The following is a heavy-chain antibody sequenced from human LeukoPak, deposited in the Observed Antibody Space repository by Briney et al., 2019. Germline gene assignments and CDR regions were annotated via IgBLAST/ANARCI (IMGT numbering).Heavy chain of an antibody. CDR3: ARTDYSMSRYYYYYIDV. CDR1: GFTFSSYA. Sequence: PGGSLRLSCAASGFTFSSYAMSWVRQAPGKGLEWVSGISGSGGSTYYADSVKGRFTISRDNSKNTLYLQMNSLRAEDTAVYYCARTDYSMSRYYYYYIDVWGKGTTVTVSS. D-gene: IGHD4-11*01. J-gene: IGHJ6*03. CDR2: ISGSGGST. V-gene: IGHV3-23*01.